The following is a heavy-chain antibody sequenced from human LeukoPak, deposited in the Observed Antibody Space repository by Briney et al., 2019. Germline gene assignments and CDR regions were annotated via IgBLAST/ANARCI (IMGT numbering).Heavy chain of an antibody. Sequence: SETLSLTCSVSGDSISSSSYFWGWIRQPPGKGLQWIGSIDYSGTTYDNPSVKSRVTISLDTSKNQFSLKLSSVTAADTAVYYCASLGRMAAIGTEHWGQGTLVTVSS. CDR3: ASLGRMAAIGTEH. D-gene: IGHD6-13*01. V-gene: IGHV4-39*07. CDR1: GDSISSSSYF. CDR2: IDYSGTT. J-gene: IGHJ4*02.